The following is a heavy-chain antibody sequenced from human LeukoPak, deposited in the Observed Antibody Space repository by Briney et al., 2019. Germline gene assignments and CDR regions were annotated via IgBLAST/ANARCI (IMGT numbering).Heavy chain of an antibody. D-gene: IGHD3-9*01. CDR1: GFTFSSYA. Sequence: GGSLRLSCAASGFTFSSYAMSWVRQAPGKGLEWVSAISGSGGSTYYADSVKGRFTISRDNSKNTLYLQMNSLRAEDTAVYYCAKAYDFLTGYCDFDYWGQGTLVTVSS. J-gene: IGHJ4*02. V-gene: IGHV3-23*01. CDR2: ISGSGGST. CDR3: AKAYDFLTGYCDFDY.